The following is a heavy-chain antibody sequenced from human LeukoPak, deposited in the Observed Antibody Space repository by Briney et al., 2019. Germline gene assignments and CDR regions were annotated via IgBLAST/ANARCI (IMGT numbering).Heavy chain of an antibody. CDR1: GGTFSSYA. CDR3: ARVVGLTGYSSSWYSGYYYYMDV. V-gene: IGHV1-69*06. D-gene: IGHD6-13*01. CDR2: IIPISGTT. Sequence: SVKVSCKASGGTFSSYAISWVRQAPGQGLEWMGGIIPISGTTNYAQKFQDRVTITADKSTSTAYMELSSLRSEDTAVYYCARVVGLTGYSSSWYSGYYYYMDVWGKGTTVTVSS. J-gene: IGHJ6*03.